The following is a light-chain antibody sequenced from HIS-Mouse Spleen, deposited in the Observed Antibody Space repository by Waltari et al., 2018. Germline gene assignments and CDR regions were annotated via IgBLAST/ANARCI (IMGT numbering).Light chain of an antibody. CDR1: ALPTKY. CDR3: QAWDSSTAV. CDR2: EDS. Sequence: SYELTQPPSVSVSPGQTARITCSGDALPTKYAYWYQQKSGQAPVLVIYEDSKRPSGIPERFAGSNSGNTATLTISGTQAMDEADYYCQAWDSSTAVFGGGTKLTVL. V-gene: IGLV3-1*01. J-gene: IGLJ2*01.